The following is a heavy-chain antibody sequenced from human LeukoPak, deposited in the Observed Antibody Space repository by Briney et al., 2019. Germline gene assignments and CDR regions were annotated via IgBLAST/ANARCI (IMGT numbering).Heavy chain of an antibody. CDR2: MNPNSGNT. D-gene: IGHD6-13*01. CDR3: ARGSLAAGTKGYYYYYMDV. V-gene: IGHV1-8*03. CDR1: GYTFTSYD. J-gene: IGHJ6*03. Sequence: GVSVKVSCKAPGYTFTSYDINWVRQATGQGLEWMGWMNPNSGNTGYAQKFQGRVTITRNTSISTAYMELSSLRSEDTAVYYCARGSLAAGTKGYYYYYMDVWGKGTTVTVSS.